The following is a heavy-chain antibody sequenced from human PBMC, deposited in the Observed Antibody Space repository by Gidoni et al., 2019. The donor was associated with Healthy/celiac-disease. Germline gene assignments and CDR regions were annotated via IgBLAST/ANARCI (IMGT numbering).Heavy chain of an antibody. D-gene: IGHD3-3*01. Sequence: EVQLVESGGGLVQPGGSLRLSCAASGFTFRSYSMNWVSQAPGKGLEWVSYISSSSSTIYYADSVKGRFTISRDNAKNSLYLQMNSLRDEDTAVYYCARDRTYYDFWSGYYTDYYYGMDVWGQGTTVTVSS. CDR1: GFTFRSYS. V-gene: IGHV3-48*02. CDR2: ISSSSSTI. J-gene: IGHJ6*02. CDR3: ARDRTYYDFWSGYYTDYYYGMDV.